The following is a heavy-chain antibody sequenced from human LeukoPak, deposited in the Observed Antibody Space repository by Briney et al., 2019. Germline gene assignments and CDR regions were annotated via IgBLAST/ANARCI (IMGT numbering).Heavy chain of an antibody. CDR1: GVSISSYY. Sequence: PSETLSLTCTVSGVSISSYYWSWIRQPPGKGLEWIGYIYYSGSTNYNPSLKSRVTVSVDTSKTQFSLKLTSVTAADTAVHYCARSLSAAGPTHNWFDPWGQGTLVTVSS. D-gene: IGHD6-13*01. CDR3: ARSLSAAGPTHNWFDP. J-gene: IGHJ5*02. CDR2: IYYSGST. V-gene: IGHV4-59*08.